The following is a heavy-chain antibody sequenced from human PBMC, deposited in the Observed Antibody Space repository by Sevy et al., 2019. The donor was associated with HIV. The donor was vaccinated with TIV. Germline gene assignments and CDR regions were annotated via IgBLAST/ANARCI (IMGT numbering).Heavy chain of an antibody. V-gene: IGHV3-7*01. CDR3: AREGSPYDTDYYDYGMDV. CDR2: IKQDGSEK. D-gene: IGHD5-12*01. CDR1: GFTFNSYW. Sequence: GGSLRLSCAASGFTFNSYWMSWVRQAPGKGLEWVANIKQDGSEKYYVDSVKGRFTISRDNSQNSLFLQMNTLRAEDTAVYYCAREGSPYDTDYYDYGMDVWGQGTTVTVSS. J-gene: IGHJ6*02.